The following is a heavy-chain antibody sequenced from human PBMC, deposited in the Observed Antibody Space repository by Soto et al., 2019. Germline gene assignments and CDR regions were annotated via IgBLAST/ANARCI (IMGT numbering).Heavy chain of an antibody. D-gene: IGHD3-10*01. Sequence: VVESGGGLVQPGGSLRLSCAGSGFPFSTFEMNWVCQAPGKGLEWLSYMTGGGGSVYYADSVKGRFTISRDNSKNSLYLQMSSLRDEDTGVYFCVAGGLRYFDYWGQGVLVTVSS. CDR3: VAGGLRYFDY. CDR2: MTGGGGSV. CDR1: GFPFSTFE. V-gene: IGHV3-48*03. J-gene: IGHJ4*02.